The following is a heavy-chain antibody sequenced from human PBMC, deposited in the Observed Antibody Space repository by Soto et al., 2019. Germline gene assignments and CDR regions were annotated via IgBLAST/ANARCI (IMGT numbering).Heavy chain of an antibody. Sequence: EVQLVESGGGLVQPGRSLRLSCAASGFSFDDYAMHWVRQAPGKGLEWVSVISWDSGSIGYADSVKGRFTISRDNARNSLYLKMNSLRTEDTALYYCANSSDTGVGLRPSWFDPWGQGTLVTVSS. J-gene: IGHJ5*02. CDR2: ISWDSGSI. CDR1: GFSFDDYA. V-gene: IGHV3-9*01. CDR3: ANSSDTGVGLRPSWFDP. D-gene: IGHD2-21*02.